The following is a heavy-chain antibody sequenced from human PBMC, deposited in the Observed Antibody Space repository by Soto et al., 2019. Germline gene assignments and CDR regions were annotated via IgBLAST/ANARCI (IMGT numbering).Heavy chain of an antibody. CDR1: GFSLSNDRVG. Sequence: QITLKESGPTLVKPTQTLTLTCTFSGFSLSNDRVGVGWIRQPPGKALEWLALVFWDDDRRYSPSLKTRLTITKAPSKNQVVLTMTNMDPVDTASYYCAQILTGRGADVFGVWGQGTMVTVSS. D-gene: IGHD3-9*01. CDR2: VFWDDDR. CDR3: AQILTGRGADVFGV. J-gene: IGHJ3*01. V-gene: IGHV2-5*02.